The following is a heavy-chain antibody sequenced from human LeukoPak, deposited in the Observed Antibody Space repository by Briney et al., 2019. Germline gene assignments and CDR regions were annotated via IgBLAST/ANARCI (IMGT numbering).Heavy chain of an antibody. V-gene: IGHV3-23*01. CDR2: ISGSDDST. Sequence: GGSLRLSCAASGFIFSNYAMSWVRQAPGKGLEWVSTISGSDDSTYYADSVRGRFTISRDNSKNTLYLQMNSLRAEDTAVYYCAKGIGPYCSSTSCYIFDYWGQGALVTVSS. CDR1: GFIFSNYA. J-gene: IGHJ4*02. CDR3: AKGIGPYCSSTSCYIFDY. D-gene: IGHD2-2*02.